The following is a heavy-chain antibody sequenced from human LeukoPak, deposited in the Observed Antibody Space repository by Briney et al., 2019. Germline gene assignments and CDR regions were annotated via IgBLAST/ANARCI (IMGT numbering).Heavy chain of an antibody. CDR2: ISGSGGST. D-gene: IGHD1-14*01. CDR3: AKDAVQAEPYYYYGMDV. V-gene: IGHV3-23*01. CDR1: GFTFSTYW. J-gene: IGHJ6*02. Sequence: GGSLRLSCAASGFTFSTYWMSWVRQAPGKGLEWVSAISGSGGSTYYADSVKGRFTISRDNSKNTLYLQMNSLRAEDTAVYYCAKDAVQAEPYYYYGMDVWGQGTTVTVSS.